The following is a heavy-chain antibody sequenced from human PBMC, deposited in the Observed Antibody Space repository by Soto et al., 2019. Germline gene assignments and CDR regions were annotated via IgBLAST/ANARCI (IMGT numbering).Heavy chain of an antibody. CDR1: GFTFSSYG. J-gene: IGHJ6*03. Sequence: PGGSLRLSWAASGFTFSSYGMIWVLQAQGKGLEWVANIKQDGSEKYYVDSVKGRFTISRDNAKNSLYLQMNSLRAEDTAVYYCARDINPVYDFWSGSYYYYMDVWGKGTTVTVSS. D-gene: IGHD3-3*01. V-gene: IGHV3-7*01. CDR2: IKQDGSEK. CDR3: ARDINPVYDFWSGSYYYYMDV.